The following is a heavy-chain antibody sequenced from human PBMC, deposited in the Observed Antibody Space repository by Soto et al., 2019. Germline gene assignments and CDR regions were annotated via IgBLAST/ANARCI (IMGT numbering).Heavy chain of an antibody. CDR3: ARDGRYSGSYGGYYFDY. CDR2: INTDNGNT. D-gene: IGHD1-26*01. Sequence: TPAEAFFRASGYTFTNSGIIWVRQAPGQGLEWLGWINTDNGNTNYAQHLQGRVTLTTDTSTSTAYMDLRSLRSDDTAVYYCARDGRYSGSYGGYYFDYWGQGTLVTVSS. J-gene: IGHJ4*02. V-gene: IGHV1-18*01. CDR1: GYTFTNSG.